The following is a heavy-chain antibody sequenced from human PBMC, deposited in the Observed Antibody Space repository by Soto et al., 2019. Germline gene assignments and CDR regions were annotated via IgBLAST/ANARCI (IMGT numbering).Heavy chain of an antibody. J-gene: IGHJ5*02. Sequence: QVQLVQSGAEVKKPGSSVMVSCKGSGDTLNRFTISWVRQAPGQGLEWMGRITPILNATNNAPKFQGRVTITADKSTNAAYMELTSLPSDDTGVYYCTTLGPWGQGTLVTVSP. CDR2: ITPILNAT. D-gene: IGHD3-3*01. V-gene: IGHV1-69*08. CDR3: TTLGP. CDR1: GDTLNRFT.